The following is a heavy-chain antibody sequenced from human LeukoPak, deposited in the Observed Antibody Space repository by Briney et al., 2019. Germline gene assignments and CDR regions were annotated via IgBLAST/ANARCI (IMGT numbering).Heavy chain of an antibody. Sequence: PGGSLRLXCAASGFPFSTNDMSWDRQPPGKGLEWVSAISGSASGGTTYEDSVKGRFTISRDNSKGTLYLQMNSLRAEDTAVSYCAKVKTHWYFDNWGRGTLVTVSS. V-gene: IGHV3-23*01. CDR2: ISGSASGGT. CDR3: AKVKTHWYFDN. D-gene: IGHD1-1*01. J-gene: IGHJ4*02. CDR1: GFPFSTND.